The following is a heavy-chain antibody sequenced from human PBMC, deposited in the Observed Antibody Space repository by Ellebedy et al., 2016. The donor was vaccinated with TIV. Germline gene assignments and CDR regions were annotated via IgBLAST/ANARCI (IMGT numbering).Heavy chain of an antibody. CDR2: ILYDGNNK. CDR1: GFTFSRYD. CDR3: ARDGYCSGGSCYSFYFDY. D-gene: IGHD2-15*01. V-gene: IGHV3-30-3*01. J-gene: IGHJ4*02. Sequence: GESLKISCAASGFTFSRYDIHWVRQAPGKGLEWLAVILYDGNNKYYAESVKGRFTISRDNSKNTLYLQMNSLRAEDTAVYYCARDGYCSGGSCYSFYFDYWGQGTLVTVSS.